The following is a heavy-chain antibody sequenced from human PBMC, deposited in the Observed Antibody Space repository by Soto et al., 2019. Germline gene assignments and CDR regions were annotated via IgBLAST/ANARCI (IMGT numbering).Heavy chain of an antibody. CDR3: AGSVFWSGYYYYYGMDV. CDR1: GYTFTSYY. J-gene: IGHJ6*02. V-gene: IGHV1-46*01. CDR2: IIPNLGIT. D-gene: IGHD3-3*01. Sequence: ASVKVSCKASGYTFTSYYMHWVRQAPGQGLEWMGRIIPNLGITNYAQKFQGRVTMTTDKSTSTAYMELRSLRSDVTAVYYCAGSVFWSGYYYYYGMDVWGQGTTVTVSS.